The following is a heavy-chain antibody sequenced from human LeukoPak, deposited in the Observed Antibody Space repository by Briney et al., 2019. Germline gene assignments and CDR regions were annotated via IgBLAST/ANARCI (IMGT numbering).Heavy chain of an antibody. CDR2: INTDGTST. CDR3: ARAYWGSGGWFDP. V-gene: IGHV3-74*01. D-gene: IGHD7-27*01. CDR1: GFTFSLYW. J-gene: IGHJ5*02. Sequence: GGSLRLSCAASGFTFSLYWMHWVRQAPGKGLVWVSRINTDGTSTNYADSVKGRFTISRDNANNTLYLQMNSLRAEDTAVYYCARAYWGSGGWFDPWGQGTLVTVSS.